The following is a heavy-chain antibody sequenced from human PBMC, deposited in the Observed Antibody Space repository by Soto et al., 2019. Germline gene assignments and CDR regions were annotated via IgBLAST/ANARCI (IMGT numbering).Heavy chain of an antibody. CDR1: GFTFSSYA. J-gene: IGHJ4*02. CDR3: ASRSSGWYFDY. V-gene: IGHV3-23*01. Sequence: GGSLRLSCAASGFTFSSYAMNWVRQAPGKGLEWVSVISGSGGSTYYADSVKGRFTISRDNSKNTLYLQMNSLRVEDTAVYYCASRSSGWYFDYWGQGTLVTVSS. D-gene: IGHD6-19*01. CDR2: ISGSGGST.